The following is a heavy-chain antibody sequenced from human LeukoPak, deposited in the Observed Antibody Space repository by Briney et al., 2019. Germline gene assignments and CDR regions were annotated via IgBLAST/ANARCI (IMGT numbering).Heavy chain of an antibody. CDR3: ARENDRYGRIDY. V-gene: IGHV4-30-2*01. CDR1: GGSISSGGYS. D-gene: IGHD5-18*01. CDR2: IYQSGST. Sequence: SETLSLTCAVSGGSISSGGYSWSWIRQPPGKGLEWIGYIYQSGSTYYNPSLKSRVTISVDTSKNQFSLKLSSVTAADTAVYYCARENDRYGRIDYWGQGTQVTVSS. J-gene: IGHJ4*02.